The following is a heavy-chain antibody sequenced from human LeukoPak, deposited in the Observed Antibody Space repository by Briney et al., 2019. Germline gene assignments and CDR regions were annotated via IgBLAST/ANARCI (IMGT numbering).Heavy chain of an antibody. J-gene: IGHJ2*01. CDR2: IKQDGSET. CDR3: ARLTNRYFDL. CDR1: RFTLTVSS. Sequence: RGSPRPSSAAPRFTLTVSSRSSGCQELRKGLEWVANIKQDGSETHYVASVKGRFTISRDNAKSSLYLQMSSLRGDDTAVYYCARLTNRYFDLWGRGTLVSASS. V-gene: IGHV3-7*02. D-gene: IGHD4/OR15-4a*01.